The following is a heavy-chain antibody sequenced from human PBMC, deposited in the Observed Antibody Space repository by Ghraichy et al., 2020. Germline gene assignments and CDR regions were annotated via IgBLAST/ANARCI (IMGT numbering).Heavy chain of an antibody. V-gene: IGHV3-30*18. CDR3: AKEWGGIVVVVAGVIPEFIDY. CDR2: ISYDGSNK. D-gene: IGHD2-15*01. CDR1: GFTFSSYG. Sequence: GGSLRLSCAASGFTFSSYGMYWVRQAPGKGLEWVAVISYDGSNKYYADSVKGRFTISRDNSKNTLYLQMNSLRAEDTAVYYCAKEWGGIVVVVAGVIPEFIDYWGQGTLVTVSS. J-gene: IGHJ4*02.